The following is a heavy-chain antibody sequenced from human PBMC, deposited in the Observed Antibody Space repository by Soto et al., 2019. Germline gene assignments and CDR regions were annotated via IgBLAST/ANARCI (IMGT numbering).Heavy chain of an antibody. CDR3: ALARYYYDSSGYPLFDY. D-gene: IGHD3-22*01. CDR1: GGTFSSYT. Sequence: GASVKVSCKASGGTFSSYTISWVRQAPGQGLEWMGRIIPILGIANYAQKFQGRVTITADKSTSTAYMGLSSLRSEDTAVYYCALARYYYDSSGYPLFDYWGQGTLVTVSS. V-gene: IGHV1-69*02. CDR2: IIPILGIA. J-gene: IGHJ4*02.